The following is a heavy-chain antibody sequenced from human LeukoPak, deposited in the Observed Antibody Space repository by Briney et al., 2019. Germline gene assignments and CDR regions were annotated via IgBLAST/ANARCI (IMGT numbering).Heavy chain of an antibody. CDR2: IIPIFGTA. Sequence: SVKVSCKASGGTFSSYAISWVRQAPGQGLEWMGGIIPIFGTANYAQKFQGRVTITADESTSTAYMELSSLRSDDTAVYYCARVNGKEREPNGVSTAFDYWGQGTLVTVSS. J-gene: IGHJ4*02. D-gene: IGHD2-8*01. CDR3: ARVNGKEREPNGVSTAFDY. V-gene: IGHV1-69*13. CDR1: GGTFSSYA.